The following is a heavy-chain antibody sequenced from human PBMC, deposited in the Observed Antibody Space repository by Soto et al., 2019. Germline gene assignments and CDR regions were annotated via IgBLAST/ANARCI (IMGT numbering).Heavy chain of an antibody. J-gene: IGHJ5*02. D-gene: IGHD2-2*01. V-gene: IGHV3-30-3*01. CDR3: ARGKVPAARNWFDP. CDR2: ISYDGSNK. CDR1: GFTFSSYA. Sequence: PGGSLRLSCAASGFTFSSYAMHWVRQAPGKGLEWVAVISYDGSNKYYADPVKGRFTISRDNSKNTLYLQMNSLRAEDTAVYYCARGKVPAARNWFDPWGQGTLVTVSS.